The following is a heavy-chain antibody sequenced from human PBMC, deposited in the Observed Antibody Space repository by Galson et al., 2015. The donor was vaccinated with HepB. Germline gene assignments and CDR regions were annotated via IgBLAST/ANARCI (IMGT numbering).Heavy chain of an antibody. V-gene: IGHV3-48*02. J-gene: IGHJ4*02. Sequence: SLRLSCAVSGFTFSHYSMNWVRQAPGKGPEWISYISSSGSAIYYSDSVKGRFTISRDNAKNSLFLQMNRLRDEDTAVYYCARDLHLLWSQGFDSWGQGTLVTV. CDR3: ARDLHLLWSQGFDS. D-gene: IGHD3-10*01. CDR2: ISSSGSAI. CDR1: GFTFSHYS.